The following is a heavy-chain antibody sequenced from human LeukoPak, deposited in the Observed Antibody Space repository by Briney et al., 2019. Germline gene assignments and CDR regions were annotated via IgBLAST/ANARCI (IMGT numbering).Heavy chain of an antibody. CDR3: AKDPNGDYIGTFDI. V-gene: IGHV3-23*01. J-gene: IGHJ3*02. CDR2: ISGSGGST. Sequence: PGGSLRLSCAASGFTFNNYALTWVRQAPGKGLEWVSSISGSGGSTQYAASVQGRFTISRDNSKNTLYLQMNSLRAEDTAVYYCAKDPNGDYIGTFDIWGQGTMITVSS. CDR1: GFTFNNYA. D-gene: IGHD4-17*01.